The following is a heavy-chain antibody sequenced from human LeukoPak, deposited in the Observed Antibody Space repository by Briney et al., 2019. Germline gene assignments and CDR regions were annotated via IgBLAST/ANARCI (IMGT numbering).Heavy chain of an antibody. D-gene: IGHD6-19*01. CDR3: AGSSGHASPFDY. CDR1: GFTFSSYE. V-gene: IGHV3-48*03. J-gene: IGHJ4*02. CDR2: ISSSGSTI. Sequence: GGSLRLSCAASGFTFSSYEMNWVRRAPGKGLEWVSYISSSGSTIYYADSVKGRFTISRDNAKNSLYLQMNSLRAEDTAVYYCAGSSGHASPFDYWGQGTLVTVSS.